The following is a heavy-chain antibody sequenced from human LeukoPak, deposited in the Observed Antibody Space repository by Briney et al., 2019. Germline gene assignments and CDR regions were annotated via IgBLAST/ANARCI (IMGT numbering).Heavy chain of an antibody. V-gene: IGHV4-59*01. D-gene: IGHD4-11*01. CDR3: ARGPRNFYYFDY. CDR2: IYYSGST. Sequence: SETLSLTCTVSGGSISSYYWSWIRQPPGKGLEWIGYIYYSGSTNYNPSLKSRVTISVDTSKNQFSLRLSSVTAADTAVYYCARGPRNFYYFDYWGQGTLVTVSS. CDR1: GGSISSYY. J-gene: IGHJ4*02.